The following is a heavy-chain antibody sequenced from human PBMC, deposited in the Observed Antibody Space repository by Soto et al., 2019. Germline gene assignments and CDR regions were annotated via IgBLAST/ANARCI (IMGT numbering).Heavy chain of an antibody. CDR3: AGGYSFGDY. V-gene: IGHV3-30*03. CDR1: GFTFRSYG. D-gene: IGHD5-18*01. CDR2: ISYDGNNK. J-gene: IGHJ4*02. Sequence: QVQLVESGGGVVQPGTSLRLSCAASGFTFRSYGMHWVRQAPGKGLEWVAVISYDGNNKYYADSVKGRFTISRDNSKNTLYLQMNSLRAEDTAVYYCAGGYSFGDYWGRGTLVTVSS.